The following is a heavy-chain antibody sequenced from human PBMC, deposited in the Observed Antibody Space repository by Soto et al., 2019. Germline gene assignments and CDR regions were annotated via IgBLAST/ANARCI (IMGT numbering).Heavy chain of an antibody. D-gene: IGHD3-10*01. CDR3: ADRAYYYGSGSYYTH. CDR1: GFSLSTREVG. V-gene: IGHV2-5*02. J-gene: IGHJ4*02. Sequence: QITLKESGPTLVKPTQTLTLTCTFSGFSLSTREVGVGWIRQPPGKALEWLALIYWDDDKRYRPSLKSRLTIVKDTSKNLVILIMTNMDPEDTATYYCADRAYYYGSGSYYTHWGQGILVTVSS. CDR2: IYWDDDK.